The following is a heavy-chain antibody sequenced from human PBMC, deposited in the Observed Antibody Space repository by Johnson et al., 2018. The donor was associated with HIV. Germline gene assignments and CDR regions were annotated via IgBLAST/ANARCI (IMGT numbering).Heavy chain of an antibody. D-gene: IGHD1-26*01. V-gene: IGHV3-15*01. CDR1: GFTFSSYA. CDR2: IKSKTDGGTT. CDR3: AREGRGAPHDAFDI. J-gene: IGHJ3*02. Sequence: VQLVESGGGVVQPGGSLRLSCAASGFTFSSYAMHWVRQAPGKGLEWVGRIKSKTDGGTTDYAAPVKGRFTISRDDSKNTLYLQMNSLRAEDTAVYYCAREGRGAPHDAFDIWGQGTMVTVSS.